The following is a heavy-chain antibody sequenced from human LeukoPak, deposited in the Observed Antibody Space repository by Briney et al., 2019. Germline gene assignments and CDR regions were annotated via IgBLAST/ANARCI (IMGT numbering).Heavy chain of an antibody. CDR2: ISSTSSYI. J-gene: IGHJ4*02. CDR1: GFTFSSYN. D-gene: IGHD3-9*01. V-gene: IGHV3-21*01. Sequence: GGSLRLSCAASGFTFSSYNMNWVRQAPGKGLEWVSSISSTSSYINYADSVKGRFTISRDKAKNSLYLQMNSLRAEDTAVYYCARVTLTGYYAFDYWGQGTLVTVSS. CDR3: ARVTLTGYYAFDY.